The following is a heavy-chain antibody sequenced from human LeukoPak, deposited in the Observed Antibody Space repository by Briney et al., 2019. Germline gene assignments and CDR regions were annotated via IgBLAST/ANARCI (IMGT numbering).Heavy chain of an antibody. D-gene: IGHD6-13*01. Sequence: SEPLSLACTVSGDSISTYYWSWLRQPPGKGLEWIGYIHSSGDTNYNPSLTSRVTTSVDTSKNQFSLELTSVTAADTALYYCARHSSRWPNRVLDYWGQGSLVTVSS. CDR1: GDSISTYY. J-gene: IGHJ4*02. CDR3: ARHSSRWPNRVLDY. V-gene: IGHV4-4*09. CDR2: IHSSGDT.